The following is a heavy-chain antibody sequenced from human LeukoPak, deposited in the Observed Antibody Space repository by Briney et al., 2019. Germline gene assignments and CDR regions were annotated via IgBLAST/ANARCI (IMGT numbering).Heavy chain of an antibody. CDR1: GFTFTSYA. J-gene: IGHJ4*02. V-gene: IGHV3-23*01. CDR3: AKDAFPYYYGSGSPFDY. Sequence: GGSLRLSCAASGFTFTSYAMSWVRQAPGKGLEWASTISSSGVDTYYPDSVKGRFTISRDNSKNTLYLQVNSLRAEDTAIYYCAKDAFPYYYGSGSPFDYWGQGTLVTVSS. D-gene: IGHD3-10*01. CDR2: ISSSGVDT.